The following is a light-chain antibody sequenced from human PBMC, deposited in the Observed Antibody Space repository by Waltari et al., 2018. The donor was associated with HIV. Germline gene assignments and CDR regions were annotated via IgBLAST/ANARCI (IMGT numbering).Light chain of an antibody. CDR2: DNN. CDR3: GTWDSSLSVVG. Sequence: QSVFTHPPSVSAAPGQKVTISCSGSSSNIGNNYVSWYQQFSGKAPKLLIYDNNKRPSGIPDRFSGSKSGTSATLGITGLQTGDEADYFCGTWDSSLSVVGFGGGTKLTV. CDR1: SSNIGNNY. V-gene: IGLV1-51*01. J-gene: IGLJ2*01.